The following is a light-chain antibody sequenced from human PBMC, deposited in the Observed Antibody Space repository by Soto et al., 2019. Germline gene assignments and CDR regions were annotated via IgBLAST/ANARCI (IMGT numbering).Light chain of an antibody. Sequence: QAVVTQPPSASGSPGQSVTISCTGTSSDVGAYDYVSWYQHHPGKAPKLLIYELSKRPSGVPARFSGSKSGNTASLTVSGLQAEDEADYYCSSYAGSNNFVVFGGGTKLTVL. CDR3: SSYAGSNNFVV. CDR1: SSDVGAYDY. CDR2: ELS. V-gene: IGLV2-8*01. J-gene: IGLJ2*01.